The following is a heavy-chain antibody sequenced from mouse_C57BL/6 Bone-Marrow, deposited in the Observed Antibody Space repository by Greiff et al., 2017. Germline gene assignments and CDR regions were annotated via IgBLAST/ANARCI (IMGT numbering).Heavy chain of an antibody. CDR3: ARVPNYDYDVGFAS. V-gene: IGHV1-18*01. D-gene: IGHD2-4*01. Sequence: EVKLQQSGPELVKPGASVKIPCKASGYTFTDYNMDWVKQSHGKSLEWIGDINPNNGGTIYNQKFKGKATLTVDKSSSTAYMELRSLTSEDTAVYYCARVPNYDYDVGFASWGQGTLVTVSA. CDR1: GYTFTDYN. J-gene: IGHJ3*01. CDR2: INPNNGGT.